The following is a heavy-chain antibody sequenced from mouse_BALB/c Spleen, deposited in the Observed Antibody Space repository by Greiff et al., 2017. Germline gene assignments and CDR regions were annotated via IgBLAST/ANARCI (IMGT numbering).Heavy chain of an antibody. CDR3: ARDRGGNYAFFDY. Sequence: VKLQESGPGLVAPSQSLSITCTVSGFSLTSYGVHWVRQPPGKGLEWLGVIWAGGSTNYNSALMSRLSISKDNSKSQVFLKMNSLQTDDTAMYYCARDRGGNYAFFDYWGQGTTLTVSS. CDR2: IWAGGST. V-gene: IGHV2-9*02. CDR1: GFSLTSYG. D-gene: IGHD2-1*01. J-gene: IGHJ2*01.